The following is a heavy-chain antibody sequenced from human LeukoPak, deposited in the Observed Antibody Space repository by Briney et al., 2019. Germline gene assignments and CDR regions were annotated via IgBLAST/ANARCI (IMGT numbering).Heavy chain of an antibody. Sequence: GESLKISCKGSGYSFTSYWIGWVCQMPGKGLEWMGIVYPGDSDTRYSPSFQGQVTISADKAISTAYLQWSSLKASDTAMYYCARPYYYDSSGYSRFDPWGQGTLVTVSS. CDR2: VYPGDSDT. CDR1: GYSFTSYW. CDR3: ARPYYYDSSGYSRFDP. V-gene: IGHV5-51*01. D-gene: IGHD3-22*01. J-gene: IGHJ5*02.